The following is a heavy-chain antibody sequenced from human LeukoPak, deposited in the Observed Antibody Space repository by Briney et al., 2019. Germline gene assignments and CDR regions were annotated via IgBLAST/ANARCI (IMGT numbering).Heavy chain of an antibody. CDR2: ISSSSSTI. D-gene: IGHD6-13*01. CDR1: GFTFSSYS. Sequence: PGGSLRLSCAASGFTFSSYSMNWVRQAPGKGLEWVSYISSSSSTIYYADSVKGRFTISRDNAKNSLYLQMNSLRAEDTAVYYCARVGIPAAVPYYYYYMDVWGKGTTVTVSS. CDR3: ARVGIPAAVPYYYYYMDV. V-gene: IGHV3-48*01. J-gene: IGHJ6*03.